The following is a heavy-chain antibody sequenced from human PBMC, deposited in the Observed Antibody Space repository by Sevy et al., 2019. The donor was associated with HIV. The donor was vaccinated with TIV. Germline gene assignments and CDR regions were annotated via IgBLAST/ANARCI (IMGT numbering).Heavy chain of an antibody. Sequence: GGSLRLSCAASGFTVSSNYMSWVRQAPGKGLEWVSVIYSGGSTYYADSVKGRFTISRDNSKNTLYLQMNSLRAEDTAVYYCARETSGWYGSFDYWGQGTLVTISS. D-gene: IGHD6-19*01. CDR2: IYSGGST. V-gene: IGHV3-53*01. CDR3: ARETSGWYGSFDY. CDR1: GFTVSSNY. J-gene: IGHJ4*02.